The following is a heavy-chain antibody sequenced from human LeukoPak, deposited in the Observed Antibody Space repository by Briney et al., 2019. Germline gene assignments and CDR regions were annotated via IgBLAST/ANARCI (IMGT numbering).Heavy chain of an antibody. CDR3: TRSYYYDSSGYPTLIDY. CDR2: IRSKANSYAT. CDR1: GFTFSGSA. V-gene: IGHV3-73*01. Sequence: GGSLRLXCAASGFTFSGSAMHWVRQASGKGLEWVGRIRSKANSYATAYAASVKGRFTISRDDSKNTAYLQMNSLKTEDTAVYYCTRSYYYDSSGYPTLIDYWGQGTLVTVSS. D-gene: IGHD3-22*01. J-gene: IGHJ4*02.